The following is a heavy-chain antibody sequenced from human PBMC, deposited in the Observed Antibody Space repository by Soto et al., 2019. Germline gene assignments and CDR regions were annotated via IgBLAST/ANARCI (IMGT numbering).Heavy chain of an antibody. J-gene: IGHJ5*02. CDR1: GFTFSSYG. D-gene: IGHD6-19*01. Sequence: QVQLVESGGGVVQPGRSLRLSCAASGFTFSSYGMHWVRQAPGKGLEWVAVIWYDGSNKYYADSVKGRFTISRDNSKNTLYLQMNSLRAEDTAVYYCARDQGQWLVPAWFDPWGQGTLVTVYS. V-gene: IGHV3-33*01. CDR2: IWYDGSNK. CDR3: ARDQGQWLVPAWFDP.